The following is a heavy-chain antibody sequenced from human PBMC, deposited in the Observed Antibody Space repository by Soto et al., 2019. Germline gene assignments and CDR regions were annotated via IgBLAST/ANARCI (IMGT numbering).Heavy chain of an antibody. CDR3: ATAAGCGGDCYGR. J-gene: IGHJ4*02. Sequence: PSETLSLTCGVYGGSFTGYYWSWIRQPPGKGLEWIGEINHSGSTNYNPSLKSRVTISVDTSKNQFSLKLSSVTAADTAVYYCATAAGCGGDCYGRWGQGTLVTVSS. V-gene: IGHV4-34*01. D-gene: IGHD2-21*02. CDR2: INHSGST. CDR1: GGSFTGYY.